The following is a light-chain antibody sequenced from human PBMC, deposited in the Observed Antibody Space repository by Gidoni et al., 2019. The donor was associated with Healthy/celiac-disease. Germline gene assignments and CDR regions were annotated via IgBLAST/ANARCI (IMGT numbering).Light chain of an antibody. CDR1: QSVSSY. V-gene: IGKV3-11*01. CDR3: KQRSNWPGT. Sequence: EIVLTQSPATLSLSPGERSTLACRASQSVSSYLAWYQQKPGQAPRLLIYDASNRATGIPARFSGSGSGTDFTITISSLEPEDFAVYYCKQRSNWPGTFGQGTKVEIK. J-gene: IGKJ1*01. CDR2: DAS.